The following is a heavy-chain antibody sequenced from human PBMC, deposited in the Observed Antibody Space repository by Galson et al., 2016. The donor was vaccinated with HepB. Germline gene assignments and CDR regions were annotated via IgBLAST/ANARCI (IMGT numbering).Heavy chain of an antibody. D-gene: IGHD5-18*01. V-gene: IGHV3-23*01. CDR2: ISAGGGST. Sequence: SLRLSCAASGFRFSSNGFTLSNFARHWVRQAPGKGLEWVSGISAGGGSTYYADSVTGRFTVSRDNSRNTLYLQMNSLRSEDTARYYCAKGGYNYGYMDYWVQVTLVTVSS. CDR3: AKGGYNYGYMDY. J-gene: IGHJ4*02. CDR1: GFRFSSNGFTLSNFA.